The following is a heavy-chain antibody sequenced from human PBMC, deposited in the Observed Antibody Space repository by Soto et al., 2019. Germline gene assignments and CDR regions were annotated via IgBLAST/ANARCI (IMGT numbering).Heavy chain of an antibody. CDR1: GGTFSTYA. V-gene: IGHV1-69*12. J-gene: IGHJ6*01. Sequence: QVQLLQSGAEVKKPGSSVRVSCESSGGTFSTYAINWVRQAPGQGLEWMGEIIPIFGTVNYAQKFQGRVTITADESTNTVDMDLRSLRSEETAGYYCAKGAVAGTPTSYYYSGIDVW. D-gene: IGHD6-19*01. CDR2: IIPIFGTV. CDR3: AKGAVAGTPTSYYYSGIDV.